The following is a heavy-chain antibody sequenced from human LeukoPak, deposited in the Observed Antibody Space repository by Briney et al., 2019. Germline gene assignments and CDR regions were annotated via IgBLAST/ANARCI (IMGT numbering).Heavy chain of an antibody. CDR2: MNPNSGNT. Sequence: ASVKVSCKASGYTFTSYDVNWVRQATGQGLEWRGWMNPNSGNTGYAQKFQGRVTMTRSTSISTAYMELSSLRSEDTAVYYCASFRGVNDLWAYYYGMDVWGQGTTVTVSS. D-gene: IGHD3-10*01. CDR1: GYTFTSYD. CDR3: ASFRGVNDLWAYYYGMDV. J-gene: IGHJ6*02. V-gene: IGHV1-8*01.